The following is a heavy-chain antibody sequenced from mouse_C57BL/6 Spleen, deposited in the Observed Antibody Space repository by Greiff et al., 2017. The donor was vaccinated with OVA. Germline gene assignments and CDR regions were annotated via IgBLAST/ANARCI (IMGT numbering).Heavy chain of an antibody. J-gene: IGHJ3*01. CDR3: TSRLLRYGFAY. V-gene: IGHV6-6*01. Sequence: EVMLVESGGGLVQPGGSMKLSCAASGFTFSDAWMDWVRQSPEKGLEWVAEIRNKANNHATYYAESVKGRFTISRDDSKSSVYLQMNSLRAEDTGIYYCTSRLLRYGFAYWGQGTLVTVSA. CDR2: IRNKANNHAT. D-gene: IGHD1-1*01. CDR1: GFTFSDAW.